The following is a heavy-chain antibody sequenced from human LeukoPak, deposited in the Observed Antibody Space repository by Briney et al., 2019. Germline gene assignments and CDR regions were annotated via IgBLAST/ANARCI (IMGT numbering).Heavy chain of an antibody. CDR3: ARDGAFRFSRYYYMDV. CDR2: IFPIFGTA. V-gene: IGHV1-69*05. J-gene: IGHJ6*03. Sequence: ASVKVSCKASGGTFSSYAISWVRQAPGQGLEWMGGIFPIFGTANYAQKFQGRVTITTDESTSTAYMELSSLRSEDTAVYYCARDGAFRFSRYYYMDVWGKGTTVTVSS. D-gene: IGHD3-3*01. CDR1: GGTFSSYA.